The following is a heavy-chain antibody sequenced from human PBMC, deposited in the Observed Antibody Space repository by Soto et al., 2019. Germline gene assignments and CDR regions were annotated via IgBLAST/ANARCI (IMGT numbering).Heavy chain of an antibody. Sequence: TLSLTCSVSGFSLTTRGVGGSWIRQPPGKALEWLAVIYWDDDKRYSPSLKTRLVLTKDTPKNQVVLTMTNMDSVDTATYFCAHIVITFGGVVADDAFDVWGQGTMVTVSS. CDR1: GFSLTTRGVG. D-gene: IGHD3-16*02. V-gene: IGHV2-5*02. J-gene: IGHJ3*01. CDR2: IYWDDDK. CDR3: AHIVITFGGVVADDAFDV.